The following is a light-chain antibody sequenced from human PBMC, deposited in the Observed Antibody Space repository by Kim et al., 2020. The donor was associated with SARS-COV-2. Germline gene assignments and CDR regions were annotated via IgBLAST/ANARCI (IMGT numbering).Light chain of an antibody. J-gene: IGLJ2*01. V-gene: IGLV6-57*01. CDR2: EDN. Sequence: NFMLTQPHSVSESPGKTITISCTRSSGSIVTSYVQWYQQRSGSSPTTVIYEDNQRPSGVPHRFSGSIDSSSNSASLTISGLKTEDEADYYCQSYVGNDHVVFGGGTQLTVL. CDR3: QSYVGNDHVV. CDR1: SGSIVTSY.